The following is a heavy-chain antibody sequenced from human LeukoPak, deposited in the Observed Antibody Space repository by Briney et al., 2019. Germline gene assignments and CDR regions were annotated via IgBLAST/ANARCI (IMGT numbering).Heavy chain of an antibody. V-gene: IGHV3-30*02. J-gene: IGHJ4*02. CDR2: IRYDGSNK. CDR1: GFTFSSYG. Sequence: GGSLRLSCAASGFTFSSYGMHWVRQAPGKGLEWVAFIRYDGSNKYYADSVKGRFTISRNNSKNTLYLQMNSLRAEDTAVYYCASGLAYSYGSFDYWGQGTLVTVSS. D-gene: IGHD5-18*01. CDR3: ASGLAYSYGSFDY.